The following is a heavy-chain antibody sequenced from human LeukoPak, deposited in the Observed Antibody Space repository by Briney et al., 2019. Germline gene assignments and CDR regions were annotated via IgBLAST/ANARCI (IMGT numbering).Heavy chain of an antibody. J-gene: IGHJ4*02. CDR2: INHSGST. V-gene: IGHV4-34*01. Sequence: SETLSLTCAVYGGSFSGYYWSWIRQPPGKGLEWIGEINHSGSTNYNPSLRSRVTISVDTSKNQFSLKLSSVTAADTAVYYCARGQDTAMVTELWGQGTLVTVSS. CDR1: GGSFSGYY. CDR3: ARGQDTAMVTEL. D-gene: IGHD5-18*01.